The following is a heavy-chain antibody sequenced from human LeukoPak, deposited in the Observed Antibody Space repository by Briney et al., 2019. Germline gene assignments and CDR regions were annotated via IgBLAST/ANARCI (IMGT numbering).Heavy chain of an antibody. V-gene: IGHV3-23*01. D-gene: IGHD4-17*01. Sequence: GGSLRLSCVASGFPFSSYWMTWVRQASGKGLEWVSGITDSGRKTYYADSVKGRFSISRDNSKNTVYLQMSDLRAEDTAVYYCAKITKATTPNYWGQGTLVTVSS. CDR3: AKITKATTPNY. J-gene: IGHJ4*02. CDR1: GFPFSSYW. CDR2: ITDSGRKT.